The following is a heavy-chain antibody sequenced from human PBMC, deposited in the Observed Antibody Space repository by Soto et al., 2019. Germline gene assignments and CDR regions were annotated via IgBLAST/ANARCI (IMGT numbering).Heavy chain of an antibody. J-gene: IGHJ2*01. CDR1: GFTFSSYG. V-gene: IGHV3-30*18. CDR2: ISYDGSNK. Sequence: QVQLVESGGGVVQPGRSLRLSCAASGFTFSSYGMHWVRQAPGKGLEWVAVISYDGSNKYYAYSVKGRFTISKYNSKNTLYLQMNSLRAEETAVYYCAKVTSPWYFDLWGRGTLVTVSS. CDR3: AKVTSPWYFDL.